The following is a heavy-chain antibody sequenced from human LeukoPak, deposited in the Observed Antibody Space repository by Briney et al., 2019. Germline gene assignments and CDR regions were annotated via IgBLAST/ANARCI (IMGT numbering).Heavy chain of an antibody. Sequence: PSETLSLTCTVSGYSISSGYYWGWIRQPPGKGLEWIGYIYYSGSTNYNPSLKSRVTISVDTSKNQFSLKLSSVTAADTAVYYCAMGNSGATYGAFDYWGQGTLVTVSS. CDR2: IYYSGST. CDR1: GYSISSGYY. CDR3: AMGNSGATYGAFDY. V-gene: IGHV4-61*01. D-gene: IGHD1-26*01. J-gene: IGHJ4*02.